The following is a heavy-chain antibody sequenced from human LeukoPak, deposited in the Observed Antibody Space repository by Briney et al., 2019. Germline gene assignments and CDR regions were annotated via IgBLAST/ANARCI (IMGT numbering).Heavy chain of an antibody. D-gene: IGHD3-10*01. Sequence: SETLSLTCTVSGGSISSSSYYWGWIRQPPGKGLKGIGSTYYSGSTYYNPSLKSRVTISVDTSKNQFSLKLSSVTAADTAVYYCARQERGYYGSGNYYTSWGQGTLVTVSS. CDR2: TYYSGST. CDR3: ARQERGYYGSGNYYTS. V-gene: IGHV4-39*01. CDR1: GGSISSSSYY. J-gene: IGHJ5*02.